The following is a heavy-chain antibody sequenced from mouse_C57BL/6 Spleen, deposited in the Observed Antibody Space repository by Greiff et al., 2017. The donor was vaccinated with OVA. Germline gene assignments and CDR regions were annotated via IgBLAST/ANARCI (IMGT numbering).Heavy chain of an antibody. Sequence: QVQLKQSGAELARPGASVKLSCKASGYTFTSYGISWVKQRTGQGLEWIGEIYPRSGNTYYNEKFKGKATLTADKSSSTAYMELRSLTSEDSAVYFCARGTAMSDGNYWYFDVWGTGTTVTVSS. CDR3: ARGTAMSDGNYWYFDV. J-gene: IGHJ1*03. CDR2: IYPRSGNT. CDR1: GYTFTSYG. V-gene: IGHV1-81*01. D-gene: IGHD1-2*01.